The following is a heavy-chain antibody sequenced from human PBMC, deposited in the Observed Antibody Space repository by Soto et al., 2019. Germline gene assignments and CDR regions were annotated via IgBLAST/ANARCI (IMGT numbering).Heavy chain of an antibody. CDR3: ARAIFGVVPYGMDV. CDR1: GFTFSSYW. J-gene: IGHJ6*02. CDR2: IKQDGSEK. V-gene: IGHV3-7*01. Sequence: PGGSLRLSCAASGFTFSSYWMSWVRQAPGKGLEWVANIKQDGSEKYYVDSVKGRFTISGDNAKNSLYLQMNSLRAEDTAVYYCARAIFGVVPYGMDVWGQGTTVTVSS. D-gene: IGHD3-3*01.